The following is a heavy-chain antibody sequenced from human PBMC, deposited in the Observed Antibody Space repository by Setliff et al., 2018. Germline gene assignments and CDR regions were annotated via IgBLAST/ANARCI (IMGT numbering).Heavy chain of an antibody. V-gene: IGHV4-34*01. CDR2: INHSGST. CDR3: LMGHEGTHY. J-gene: IGHJ4*02. CDR1: GGSFSGYY. D-gene: IGHD1-1*01. Sequence: PSETLSLTCAVYGGSFSGYYWSWIRQPPGKGLEWIGEINHSGSTNYNPSLKIRVTISVDTSKNSLYLQMNSLRDEDTALFYCLMGHEGTHYWGQGTLVTVSS.